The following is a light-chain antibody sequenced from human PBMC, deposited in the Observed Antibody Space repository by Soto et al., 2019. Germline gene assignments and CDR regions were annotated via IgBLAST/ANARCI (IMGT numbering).Light chain of an antibody. CDR1: ESVTTN. CDR2: DAS. J-gene: IGKJ1*01. Sequence: IVRTQARATLSEYPGERATLSCRASESVTTNLAWYQQKPGQAPRLLIYDASSRATGIPDRFSGSGSGTDFTLTISRLEPEDFAVYYCQQYGSIPWTFGQGTKVDIK. CDR3: QQYGSIPWT. V-gene: IGKV3-20*01.